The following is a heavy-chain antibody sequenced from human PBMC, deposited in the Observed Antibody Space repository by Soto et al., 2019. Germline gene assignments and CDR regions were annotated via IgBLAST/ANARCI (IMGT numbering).Heavy chain of an antibody. CDR2: IHYSGST. CDR3: ARGPHYDFWSGYYSSGWFDP. Sequence: SETLSLTCTVSGGSISNKRYYWGWIRQPPGRGLEWIGSIHYSGSTYDNPSLKSRVTISVDTSKNQLSLKLSSVTAADTAVYYCARGPHYDFWSGYYSSGWFDPWGQGTLVTVSS. V-gene: IGHV4-39*07. D-gene: IGHD3-3*01. CDR1: GGSISNKRYY. J-gene: IGHJ5*02.